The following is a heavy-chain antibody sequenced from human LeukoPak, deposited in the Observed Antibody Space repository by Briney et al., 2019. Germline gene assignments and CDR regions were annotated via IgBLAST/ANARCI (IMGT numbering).Heavy chain of an antibody. CDR2: IYYSGAT. D-gene: IGHD3-10*01. Sequence: PSETLSLTCVVSSGSISSNYWSWLPQPPGKGRVGIGCIYYSGATNYNPSLNSRVSISIDTSKTQFSLRLTSVTAADTAVYYCARHQLRGFLDDNWGQGTLVTVSS. V-gene: IGHV4-59*08. CDR1: SGSISSNY. CDR3: ARHQLRGFLDDN. J-gene: IGHJ4*02.